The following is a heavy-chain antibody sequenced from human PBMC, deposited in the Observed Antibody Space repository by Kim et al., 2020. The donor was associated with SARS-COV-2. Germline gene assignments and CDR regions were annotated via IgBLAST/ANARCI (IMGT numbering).Heavy chain of an antibody. Sequence: ASVKVSCKASGYTFTSYGISWVRQAPGQGLEWMGWISAYNGNTNYAQKLQGRVTMTTDTSTSTAYMELRSLRSDDTAVYYCARDLEGADYDILTGYSLFDYWGQGTLVTVSS. CDR2: ISAYNGNT. V-gene: IGHV1-18*04. CDR3: ARDLEGADYDILTGYSLFDY. D-gene: IGHD3-9*01. CDR1: GYTFTSYG. J-gene: IGHJ4*02.